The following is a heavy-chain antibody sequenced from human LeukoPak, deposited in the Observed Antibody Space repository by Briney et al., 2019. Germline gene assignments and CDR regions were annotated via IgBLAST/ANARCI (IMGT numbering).Heavy chain of an antibody. J-gene: IGHJ4*02. Sequence: ASVKVSCKASGYTFTSYDINWVRQATGQGLEWMGWMNPNSGNTGYAQKFQGRVTITRNTSISTAYMELSSLRSEDTAVYYCASPLRYFDSEALDYWGQGTLVTVSS. CDR2: MNPNSGNT. CDR1: GYTFTSYD. CDR3: ASPLRYFDSEALDY. V-gene: IGHV1-8*02. D-gene: IGHD3-9*01.